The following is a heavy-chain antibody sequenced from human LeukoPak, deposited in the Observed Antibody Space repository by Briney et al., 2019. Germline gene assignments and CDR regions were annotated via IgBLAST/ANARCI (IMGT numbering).Heavy chain of an antibody. CDR1: GFTFTSYG. J-gene: IGHJ4*02. CDR2: IWYDGSKK. Sequence: GGSLRPSCAVSGFTFTSYGMHWVRQAPGKGRGWVAVIWYDGSKKYYADSVRGRFTISRDNSKNTLYLQMNSLRAEDTAVYYCARDNGFGELYWGQGTLVTVSS. CDR3: ARDNGFGELY. V-gene: IGHV3-33*01. D-gene: IGHD3-10*01.